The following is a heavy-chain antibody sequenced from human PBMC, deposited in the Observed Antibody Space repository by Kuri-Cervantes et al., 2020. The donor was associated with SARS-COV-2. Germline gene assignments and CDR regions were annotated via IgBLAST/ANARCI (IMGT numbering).Heavy chain of an antibody. V-gene: IGHV4-34*01. CDR1: GGSFSGYY. J-gene: IGHJ4*02. D-gene: IGHD5-18*01. Sequence: SQTLSLTCAVYGGSFSGYYWSWIRQPPGKGLEWIGEINHSGSTNYNPSLKSRVTISVDTSKNQFSLKLSSVTAADTAVYYCASGHSYGFGYWGQGSLVTVSS. CDR2: INHSGST. CDR3: ASGHSYGFGY.